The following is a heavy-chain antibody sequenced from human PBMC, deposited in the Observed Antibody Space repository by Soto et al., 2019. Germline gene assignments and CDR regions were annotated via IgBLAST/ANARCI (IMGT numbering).Heavy chain of an antibody. J-gene: IGHJ4*02. Sequence: QVQLVQSGAEVKRPGSSVKVSCKASGDTFNFYSINWVRQAPGLGLEWMGRVNPIVSMSNYAQKFQGRVTXTXDXXTSTAYMELRSRRSEDTAIYYCASSYGSGYRAFDYWGQGALVTVSS. CDR2: VNPIVSMS. CDR3: ASSYGSGYRAFDY. CDR1: GDTFNFYS. V-gene: IGHV1-69*02. D-gene: IGHD3-10*01.